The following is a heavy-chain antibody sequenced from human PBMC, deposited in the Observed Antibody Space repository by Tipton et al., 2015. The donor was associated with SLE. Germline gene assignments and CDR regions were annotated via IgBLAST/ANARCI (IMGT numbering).Heavy chain of an antibody. D-gene: IGHD5-24*01. CDR1: GGSISSGGYY. V-gene: IGHV4-31*03. Sequence: TLSLTCTVSGGSISSGGYYWTWIRQHPGKGLEWIGHVYYSGSTYYNPSLGGRVTISRDTSKSQFSLELTSVTAADTAVYYCAREGDGSANYFFYGINLWGQGTAVTVSS. CDR3: AREGDGSANYFFYGINL. J-gene: IGHJ6*02. CDR2: VYYSGST.